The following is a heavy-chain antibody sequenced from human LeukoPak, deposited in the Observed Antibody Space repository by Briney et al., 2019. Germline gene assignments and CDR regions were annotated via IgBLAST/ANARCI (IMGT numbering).Heavy chain of an antibody. CDR3: ARVSEGVVVPGVIRAFDI. CDR1: GFTFDDYG. Sequence: GGSLRLSCAASGFTFDDYGMSWVRQAPGKGLEWVSGINWNGGSTGYADSVKGRFTISRDNAKNSLYLQMNSLRAEDTALHYCARVSEGVVVPGVIRAFDILGQGTMVTVSP. D-gene: IGHD2-2*01. CDR2: INWNGGST. J-gene: IGHJ3*02. V-gene: IGHV3-20*04.